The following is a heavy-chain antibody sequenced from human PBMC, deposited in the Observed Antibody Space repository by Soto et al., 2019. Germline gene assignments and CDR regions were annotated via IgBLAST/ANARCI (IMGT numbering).Heavy chain of an antibody. Sequence: PGESLKLSCKGSGYSFTSYWIGWVRQMPGKGLEWMGIIYPGDSDTRYSPSFQGRFTISRDNSNNTLYLRMDSLRAEDTAVYYCAVPEMVHYYGVDVWGQGTTVTVSS. CDR3: AVPEMVHYYGVDV. CDR1: GYSFTSYW. D-gene: IGHD2-8*01. V-gene: IGHV5-51*01. J-gene: IGHJ6*02. CDR2: IYPGDSDT.